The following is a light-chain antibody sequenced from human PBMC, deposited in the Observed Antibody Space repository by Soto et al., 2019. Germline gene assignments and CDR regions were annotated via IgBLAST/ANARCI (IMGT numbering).Light chain of an antibody. CDR2: GAS. Sequence: IVMTQSPATLSVSPGERATLSCRASQSIGTNLGWYQQKPGQAPRLLIYGASPRATGLPARFSGSGSGTEFPLTISSLQSEDFAVYYCYQYNNWPRALTFGGGTKVEIK. V-gene: IGKV3-15*01. CDR3: YQYNNWPRALT. CDR1: QSIGTN. J-gene: IGKJ4*01.